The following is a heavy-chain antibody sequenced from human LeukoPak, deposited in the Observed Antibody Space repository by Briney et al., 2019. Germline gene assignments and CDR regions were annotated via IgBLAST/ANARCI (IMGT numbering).Heavy chain of an antibody. J-gene: IGHJ4*02. V-gene: IGHV3-69-1*01. CDR2: INSGGNT. CDR3: AKDPAEADC. Sequence: GGSLRLSCAASGFTFSDYAMNWVRQAPGKGLEWVSSINSGGNTFYIDSVKGRFAISRDNGKNSLYLQMNSLRVEDTAVYYCAKDPAEADCWGQGTLVTVSS. CDR1: GFTFSDYA.